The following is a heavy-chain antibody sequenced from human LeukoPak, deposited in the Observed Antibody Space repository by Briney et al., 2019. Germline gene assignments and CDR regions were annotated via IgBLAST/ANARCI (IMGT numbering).Heavy chain of an antibody. CDR2: MNPNSGNT. CDR1: GYTFTSYD. Sequence: ASVKVSCEASGYTFTSYDINWVRHATGQGLEWMGWMNPNSGNTGYAQKFQGRVTMTRNTSISTAYMELSSLRAEDTAVYYCARVPFGSAFDIWGQGTMVTVSS. D-gene: IGHD3-10*01. J-gene: IGHJ3*02. V-gene: IGHV1-8*01. CDR3: ARVPFGSAFDI.